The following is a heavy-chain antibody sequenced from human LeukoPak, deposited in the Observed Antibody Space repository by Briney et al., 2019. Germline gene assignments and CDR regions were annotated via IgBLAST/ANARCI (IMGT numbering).Heavy chain of an antibody. CDR2: IGGSGGST. V-gene: IGHV3-23*01. J-gene: IGHJ6*03. CDR1: GFTFSTYA. Sequence: PGGSLRLSCAASGFTFSTYAMSWVRQAPGKGLEWVSAIGGSGGSTYYAESVKGRFTISRDNSKNTLYLQMNSLRAEDTAVYYCAKGHIPNYYYYMDVWGKGTTVTVSS. CDR3: AKGHIPNYYYYMDV.